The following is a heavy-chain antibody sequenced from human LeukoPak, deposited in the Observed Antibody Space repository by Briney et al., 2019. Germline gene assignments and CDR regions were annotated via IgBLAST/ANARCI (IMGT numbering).Heavy chain of an antibody. V-gene: IGHV1-24*01. CDR2: FDPEDGET. D-gene: IGHD5-12*01. J-gene: IGHJ6*03. Sequence: GASVKVSCKVSGYTLTELSMHWVRQAPGKGLEWMGGFDPEDGETIYAQKFQGRVTMTEDTSTDTAYMELSSLRSEDTAVYYRARVGPGYSGYTRGPLYYYYYMDVWGKGTTVTVSS. CDR3: ARVGPGYSGYTRGPLYYYYYMDV. CDR1: GYTLTELS.